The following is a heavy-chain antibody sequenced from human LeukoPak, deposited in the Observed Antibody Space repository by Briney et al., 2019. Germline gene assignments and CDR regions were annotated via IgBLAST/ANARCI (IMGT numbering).Heavy chain of an antibody. CDR1: GGSISSYY. CDR3: AREARLGVRGVYYYMDV. J-gene: IGHJ6*03. Sequence: SETLSLTCTVSGGSISSYYWSWIRQPPGKGLEWIGYIYYSGSTNYNPSLKSRVTISVDTSKNQFSLKLSSVTAADTAVYYCAREARLGVRGVYYYMDVWGKGTTVTIS. CDR2: IYYSGST. V-gene: IGHV4-59*01. D-gene: IGHD3-10*01.